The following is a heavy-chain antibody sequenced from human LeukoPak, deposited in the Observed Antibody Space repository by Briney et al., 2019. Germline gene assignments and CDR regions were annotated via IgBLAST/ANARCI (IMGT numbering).Heavy chain of an antibody. Sequence: GKSLRLSCAASGFTFSSYSMNWVRQAPGKGLEWVSSISSSSSYIYYADSVKGRFTISRDNAKNSLYLQMNSLRAEDTAVYYCTTGGYSSSWNWFDPWGQGTLVTVSS. CDR2: ISSSSSYI. V-gene: IGHV3-21*01. J-gene: IGHJ5*02. CDR1: GFTFSSYS. D-gene: IGHD6-13*01. CDR3: TTGGYSSSWNWFDP.